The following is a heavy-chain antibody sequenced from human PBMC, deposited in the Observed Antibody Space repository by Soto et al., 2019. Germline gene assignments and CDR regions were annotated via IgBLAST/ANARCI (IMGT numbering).Heavy chain of an antibody. D-gene: IGHD3-10*01. CDR2: ISYDGSNK. V-gene: IGHV3-30*18. CDR1: GFTFSSYG. J-gene: IGHJ4*02. Sequence: GGSLRLSCAASGFTFSSYGMHWVRQAPGKGLEWVAVISYDGSNKYYADSVKGRFTISRDNSKNTLYLQMNSLRAEDTAVYYCAKVAQLGVLLWFGELSTWGQGTLVTVSS. CDR3: AKVAQLGVLLWFGELST.